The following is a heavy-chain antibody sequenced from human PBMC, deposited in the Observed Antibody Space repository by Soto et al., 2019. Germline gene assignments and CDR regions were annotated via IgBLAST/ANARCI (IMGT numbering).Heavy chain of an antibody. CDR3: ERGPSGYYPLYYYYYMDV. CDR1: GYTFTSYD. D-gene: IGHD3-22*01. J-gene: IGHJ6*03. CDR2: MNPNSGNT. Sequence: GASVKVSCKASGYTFTSYDINWVRQATGQGLEWMGWMNPNSGNTGYAQKFQGRVTMTRNTAISTAYMELSSLRSEDRAVYYCERGPSGYYPLYYYYYMDVWGKGTTVTVSS. V-gene: IGHV1-8*01.